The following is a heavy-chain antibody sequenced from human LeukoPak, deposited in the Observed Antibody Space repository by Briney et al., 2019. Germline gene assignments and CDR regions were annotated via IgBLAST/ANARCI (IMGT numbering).Heavy chain of an antibody. Sequence: SETLSLTCTVSGGSISSYYWSWIRQPPGKGLEWIGYIYYSGSTNYNPSPKSRVTISVDTSKNQFSLKLSSVTAADTAVYYCARSNGPISYWGQGTLVTVSS. J-gene: IGHJ4*02. CDR2: IYYSGST. D-gene: IGHD1-14*01. CDR1: GGSISSYY. V-gene: IGHV4-59*01. CDR3: ARSNGPISY.